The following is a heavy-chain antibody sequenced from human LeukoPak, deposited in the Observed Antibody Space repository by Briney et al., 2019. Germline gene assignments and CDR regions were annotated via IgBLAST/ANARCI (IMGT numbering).Heavy chain of an antibody. CDR1: GFTFSSYG. J-gene: IGHJ5*02. Sequence: GGSLRLSCAASGFTFSSYGMHWVRQAPGKGLEWVAVISYDGSNKYYADSVKGRFTISRDNSKNTLYLQMNSLRAEDTAVYYCARLSSTSCCNWFDLWGQGTLVTVSS. V-gene: IGHV3-30*03. D-gene: IGHD2-2*01. CDR3: ARLSSTSCCNWFDL. CDR2: ISYDGSNK.